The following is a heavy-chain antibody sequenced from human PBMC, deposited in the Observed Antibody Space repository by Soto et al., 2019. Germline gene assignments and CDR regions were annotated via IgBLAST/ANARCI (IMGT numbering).Heavy chain of an antibody. Sequence: EVQLVESGGGLVQPGGSLRLSCAASGFTFSSYSMNWVRQAPGKGLEWVSYINSGSSTIYYADSVNGRFTISRDNAKNALYLQMNSLRDEETAVYYCARDAPRCSGGSCFDFWGQGTLVTVSS. CDR3: ARDAPRCSGGSCFDF. CDR1: GFTFSSYS. D-gene: IGHD2-15*01. CDR2: INSGSSTI. V-gene: IGHV3-48*02. J-gene: IGHJ4*02.